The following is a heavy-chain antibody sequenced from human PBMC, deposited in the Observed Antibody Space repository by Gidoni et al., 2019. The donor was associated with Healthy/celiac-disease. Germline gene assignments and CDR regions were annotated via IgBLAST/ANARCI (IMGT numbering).Heavy chain of an antibody. V-gene: IGHV3-48*02. CDR1: GFTFRRYS. D-gene: IGHD4-17*01. CDR2: ISSSSSTI. CDR3: AHVEGTTVVTQDYFDY. Sequence: EVQLVESGGGLVQPGGSLRLSCAASGFTFRRYSMNWVRQAPGKGLEWVSYISSSSSTIYYAYSVKGRFTISRDNAKNSLYLQMNSLRDEDTAVYYCAHVEGTTVVTQDYFDYWGQGTLVTVSS. J-gene: IGHJ4*02.